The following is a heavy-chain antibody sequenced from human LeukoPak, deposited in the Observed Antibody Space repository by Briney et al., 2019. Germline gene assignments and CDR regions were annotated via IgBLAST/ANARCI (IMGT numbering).Heavy chain of an antibody. CDR1: GASISSSNYY. J-gene: IGHJ6*03. CDR3: ARQILGTYYYYYYMDV. CDR2: IYSSGNT. Sequence: PSETLSLTCAVSGASISSSNYYWGWVRQSPGKGLEWIGNIYSSGNTYYNASLKSRVTISVDTSKNQFSLKLSSVTAADTAVYYCARQILGTYYYYYYMDVWGKGTTVTISS. V-gene: IGHV4-39*01. D-gene: IGHD2-15*01.